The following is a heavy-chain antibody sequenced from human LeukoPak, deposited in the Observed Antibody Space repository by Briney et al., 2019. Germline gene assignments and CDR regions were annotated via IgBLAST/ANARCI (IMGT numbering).Heavy chain of an antibody. J-gene: IGHJ3*02. CDR2: ISTSSIYI. D-gene: IGHD3-22*01. CDR1: GFTFSRYS. Sequence: GGSLRLSCAASGFTFSRYSMNWVRQAPGKGLEWVSSISTSSIYIYYADSVKGRFTISRDNAKNSLYLQMNSLRAEDTALYYCARERGSGYSDAFDIWGQGTMVTVSS. CDR3: ARERGSGYSDAFDI. V-gene: IGHV3-21*04.